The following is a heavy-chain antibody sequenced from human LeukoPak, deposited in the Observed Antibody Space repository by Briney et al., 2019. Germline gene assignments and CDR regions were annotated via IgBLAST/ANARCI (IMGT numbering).Heavy chain of an antibody. CDR3: ARAHLYNWNDVVYLI. CDR2: INTKTGNP. V-gene: IGHV7-4-1*02. CDR1: GYTFTIYA. J-gene: IGHJ3*02. Sequence: GASVTVSCKASGYTFTIYAMNWVRQAPGEGLEWMGWINTKTGNPTYAQGFTGRVVFSLDTFLSTAYLQISSLKAEDTAVYYCARAHLYNWNDVVYLIWGQGTMVTVSS. D-gene: IGHD1-1*01.